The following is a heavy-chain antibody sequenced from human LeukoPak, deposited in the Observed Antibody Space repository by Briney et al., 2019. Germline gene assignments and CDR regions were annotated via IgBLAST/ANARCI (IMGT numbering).Heavy chain of an antibody. V-gene: IGHV4-34*01. CDR3: ARGLGIFDY. CDR2: INHSGST. CDR1: GGSFSGYY. Sequence: SETLSLTCAVYGGSFSGYYWSWIRQPPGKGLEWIGEINHSGSTNYNPSLKSRVTISVDTSKNQFSLKLSSVTAADAAVYYCARGLGIFDYWGQGTLVTVSS. J-gene: IGHJ4*02. D-gene: IGHD7-27*01.